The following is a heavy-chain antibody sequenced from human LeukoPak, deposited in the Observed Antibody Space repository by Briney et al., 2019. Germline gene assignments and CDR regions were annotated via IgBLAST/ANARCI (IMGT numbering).Heavy chain of an antibody. V-gene: IGHV1-18*01. CDR1: GYTFTSYA. J-gene: IGHJ3*02. Sequence: ASVKVSCKASGYTFTSYAMNWVRQAPGQGLEWMGWISAYNGNTNYAQKLQGRVTMTTDTSTSTAYMELRSLRSDDTAVYYCAREDIAVAPDAFDIWGQGTVVTVSS. CDR2: ISAYNGNT. CDR3: AREDIAVAPDAFDI. D-gene: IGHD6-19*01.